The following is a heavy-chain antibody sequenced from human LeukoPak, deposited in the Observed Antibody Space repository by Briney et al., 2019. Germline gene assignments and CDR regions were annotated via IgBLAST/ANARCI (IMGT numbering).Heavy chain of an antibody. D-gene: IGHD5-18*01. CDR1: GGTFSSYA. CDR3: ARSDTAMVNLFDY. Sequence: GASVKVSCKASGGTFSSYAISWVRQAPGQGLEWMGGIIPIFGTANYAQKFQGRVTIATDESTNTAYMELSSLRSEDTAVYYCARSDTAMVNLFDYWGQGTLVTVSS. J-gene: IGHJ4*02. CDR2: IIPIFGTA. V-gene: IGHV1-69*05.